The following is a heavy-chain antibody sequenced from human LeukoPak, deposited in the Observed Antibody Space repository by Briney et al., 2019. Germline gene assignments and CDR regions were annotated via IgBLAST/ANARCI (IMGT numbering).Heavy chain of an antibody. Sequence: GVSVKVSCKASGYTFTGYYMHWVRQAPGQGLEWMGWINPSSGGTNYAQKFQGRVTMTRDTSISTAYMELSRLRSDDTAVYYCARGGCVGGGDCYSGFAEYFQHWGQGTLVTVSS. CDR2: INPSSGGT. CDR1: GYTFTGYY. D-gene: IGHD2-21*02. CDR3: ARGGCVGGGDCYSGFAEYFQH. V-gene: IGHV1-2*02. J-gene: IGHJ1*01.